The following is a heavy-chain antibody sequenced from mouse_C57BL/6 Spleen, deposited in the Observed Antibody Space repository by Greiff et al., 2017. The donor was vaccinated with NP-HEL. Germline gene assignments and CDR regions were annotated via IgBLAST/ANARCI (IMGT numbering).Heavy chain of an antibody. V-gene: IGHV5-16*01. Sequence: EVHLVESEGGLVQPGSSMKLSCTASGFTFSDYYMAWVRQVPEKGLEWVANINYDGSSTYYLDSLKSRFIISRDNAKNILYLQMSSLKSEDTATYYCARETGTGGYYAMDYWGQGTSVTVSS. J-gene: IGHJ4*01. D-gene: IGHD4-1*01. CDR3: ARETGTGGYYAMDY. CDR1: GFTFSDYY. CDR2: INYDGSST.